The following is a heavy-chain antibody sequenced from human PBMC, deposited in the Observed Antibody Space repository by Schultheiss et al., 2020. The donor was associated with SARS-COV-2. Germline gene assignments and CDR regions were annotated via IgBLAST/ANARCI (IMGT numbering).Heavy chain of an antibody. CDR3: ARGPTVTDFDY. V-gene: IGHV5-51*01. CDR2: IYPGDSDT. J-gene: IGHJ4*02. Sequence: GGSLRLSCKGSGYSFTSYWIGWVRQMPGKGLEWMGIIYPGDSDTRYSPSFQGQVTISADKSISTAYLQWSSLKASDTAMYYCARGPTVTDFDYWGQGTLVTVSS. CDR1: GYSFTSYW. D-gene: IGHD4-17*01.